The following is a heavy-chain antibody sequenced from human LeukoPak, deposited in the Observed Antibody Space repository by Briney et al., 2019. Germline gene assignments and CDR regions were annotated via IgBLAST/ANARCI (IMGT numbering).Heavy chain of an antibody. D-gene: IGHD6-19*01. Sequence: SVTVSCKASGGTFSSYAISWVRQAPGQGLEWMGRIIPILGIANYAQKFQGRVTITADKSTSTAYMELSSLRSEDTAVYYCAFSVAGIRYYYYGMDVWGQGTTVTVSS. CDR2: IIPILGIA. J-gene: IGHJ6*02. CDR1: GGTFSSYA. CDR3: AFSVAGIRYYYYGMDV. V-gene: IGHV1-69*04.